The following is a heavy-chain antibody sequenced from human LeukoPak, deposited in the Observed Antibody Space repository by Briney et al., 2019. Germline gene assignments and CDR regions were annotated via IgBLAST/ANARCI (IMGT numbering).Heavy chain of an antibody. CDR1: GFTFSSYA. CDR2: ISYDGSNK. V-gene: IGHV3-30-3*01. CDR3: ARETYYYDSSPLRHAFDI. J-gene: IGHJ3*02. Sequence: PGGSLRLSCAASGFTFSSYAMHWVRQAPGKGLEWVAVISYDGSNKYYADSVKGRFTISRDNSKNTLYLQMNSLRAEDTAVYYCARETYYYDSSPLRHAFDIWGQGTMVTVSS. D-gene: IGHD3-22*01.